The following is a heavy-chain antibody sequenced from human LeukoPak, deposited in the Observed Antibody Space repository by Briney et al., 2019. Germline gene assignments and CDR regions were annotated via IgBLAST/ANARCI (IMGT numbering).Heavy chain of an antibody. CDR2: INHSGST. V-gene: IGHV4-34*01. CDR1: GASFSDYY. CDR3: ARDGKGHSSGWWGLDY. Sequence: SETLSLTCAVYGASFSDYYWSWIRQPPGKGLEWIGEINHSGSTNYNPSLKSRVTISVDRSKNQFSLKLSSVTAADTAVYYCARDGKGHSSGWWGLDYWGQGTLVTVSS. J-gene: IGHJ4*02. D-gene: IGHD6-19*01.